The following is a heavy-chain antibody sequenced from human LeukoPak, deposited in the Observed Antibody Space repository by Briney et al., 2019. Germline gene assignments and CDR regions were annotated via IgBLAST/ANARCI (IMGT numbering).Heavy chain of an antibody. V-gene: IGHV1-8*01. CDR3: PRGFSWGSKDY. CDR1: GYTFTSYD. Sequence: GASVKVSCKASGYTFTSYDINWVRQAPGQGLEWMGWMNPNSGNTGYAQKFQDRVTMTRNTSRSTAYMELSSLRSEDTAVYYCPRGFSWGSKDYWGQGTLVTVSS. D-gene: IGHD3-16*01. CDR2: MNPNSGNT. J-gene: IGHJ4*02.